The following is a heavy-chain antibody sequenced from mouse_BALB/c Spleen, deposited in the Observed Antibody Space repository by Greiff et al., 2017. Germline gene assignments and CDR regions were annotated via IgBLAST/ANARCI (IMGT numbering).Heavy chain of an antibody. CDR2: ISNGGGST. D-gene: IGHD2-1*01. CDR3: ARRRAYGNYGNAMDY. V-gene: IGHV5-12-2*01. CDR1: GFTFSSYT. Sequence: EVHLVESGGGLVQPGGSLKLSCAASGFTFSSYTMSWVRQTPEKRLEWVAYISNGGGSTYYPDTVKGRFTISRDNAKNTLYLQMSSLKSEDTAMYYRARRRAYGNYGNAMDYWGQGTSVTVSS. J-gene: IGHJ4*01.